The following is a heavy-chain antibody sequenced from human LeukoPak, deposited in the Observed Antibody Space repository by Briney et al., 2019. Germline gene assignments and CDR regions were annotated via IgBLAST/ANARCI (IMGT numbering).Heavy chain of an antibody. J-gene: IGHJ6*03. Sequence: ASVKVSCKASGYTFTSYGISWVRQAPGQGLEWMGWISAYNGNTNYAQKLQGRVTMTTDTSTSTDYMELRSLRSDDTDVYYCARDGRVVVVAAATYYMDGWGKGTTVSVCS. V-gene: IGHV1-18*01. D-gene: IGHD2-15*01. CDR2: ISAYNGNT. CDR3: ARDGRVVVVAAATYYMDG. CDR1: GYTFTSYG.